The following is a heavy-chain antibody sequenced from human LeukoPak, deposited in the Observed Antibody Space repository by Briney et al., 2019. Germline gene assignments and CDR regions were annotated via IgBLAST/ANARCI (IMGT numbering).Heavy chain of an antibody. D-gene: IGHD6-25*01. CDR2: IIPIFGTA. CDR1: GGTFSSYA. CDR3: ARDSHPSGSYYYYGMDV. J-gene: IGHJ6*02. Sequence: SVKVSCKASGGTFSSYAISWVRQAPGQGLEWMGGIIPIFGTANYAQKFQGRVTITADESTSAAYMELSSLRSEDTAVYYCARDSHPSGSYYYYGMDVWGQGTTVTVSS. V-gene: IGHV1-69*01.